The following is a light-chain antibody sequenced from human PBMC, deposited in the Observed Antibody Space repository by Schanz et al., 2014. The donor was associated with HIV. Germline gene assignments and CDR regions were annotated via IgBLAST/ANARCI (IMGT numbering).Light chain of an antibody. V-gene: IGKV3D-20*02. J-gene: IGKJ4*01. CDR1: QSLGGSQ. CDR2: GTS. CDR3: QQRSNFLT. Sequence: ETVLTQSPGSLSLSPGERATLSCRASQSLGGSQLAWYQHKPGQAPRLLIYGTSSRATGIPDRFSGSGSGTDFTLTISSLEPEDFAVYYCQQRSNFLTFGGGTKVEIK.